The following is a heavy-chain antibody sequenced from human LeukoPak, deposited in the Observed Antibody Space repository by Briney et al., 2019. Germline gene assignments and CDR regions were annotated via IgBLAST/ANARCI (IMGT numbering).Heavy chain of an antibody. Sequence: GGSLRLSCAASGFTFSSYAMSWVRQAPGKGLEWVSAISGSGGSTYYADSVKGRFTISRDNSKNTLYLQMNSLRAEDTAVYYCAKLPGVGLAVAAFDYWGQGTLVTVSS. D-gene: IGHD6-19*01. J-gene: IGHJ4*02. CDR1: GFTFSSYA. CDR2: ISGSGGST. CDR3: AKLPGVGLAVAAFDY. V-gene: IGHV3-23*01.